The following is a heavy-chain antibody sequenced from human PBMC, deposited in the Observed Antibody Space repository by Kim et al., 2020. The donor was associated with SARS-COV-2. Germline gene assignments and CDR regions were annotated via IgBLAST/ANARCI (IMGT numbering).Heavy chain of an antibody. V-gene: IGHV1-46*01. CDR2: IFPGGVAT. Sequence: ASVKVSCKASGYTFTNYYVHWVRQAPGQGLEWMGVIFPGGVATGYGQKFHGRVTMTTDTSTSTVYMELSSLRSGDTAVYFCARGDYTNSYYFDYWGQGTLVTVSS. CDR1: GYTFTNYY. CDR3: ARGDYTNSYYFDY. D-gene: IGHD4-4*01. J-gene: IGHJ4*02.